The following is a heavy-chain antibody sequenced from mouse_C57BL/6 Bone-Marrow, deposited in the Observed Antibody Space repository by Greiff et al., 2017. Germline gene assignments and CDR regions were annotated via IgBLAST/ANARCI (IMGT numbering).Heavy chain of an antibody. CDR1: GYTFTSYW. V-gene: IGHV1-50*01. CDR3: AKGELVDY. CDR2: IDPSDSYT. J-gene: IGHJ2*01. D-gene: IGHD4-1*01. Sequence: QVQLQQPGAELVKPGASVKLSCKASGYTFTSYWMQWVKQRPGQGLEWIGEIDPSDSYTNYNPKFKGKATFTVDTSASTAYMQLSSLTSDDSAVYYFAKGELVDYWGQGTTLTVSS.